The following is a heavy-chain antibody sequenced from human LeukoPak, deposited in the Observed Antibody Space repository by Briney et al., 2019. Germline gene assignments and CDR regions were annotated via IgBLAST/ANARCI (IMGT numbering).Heavy chain of an antibody. Sequence: ASVKVSCKASGYTFTGYYMHWVRQAPGEGLEWMGWINPNSGGTNYAQKFQGRVTMTRDTSISTAYMELSRLRSDDTAVYFCARVGAAYQDSNYWGQGTLVTVSS. CDR3: ARVGAAYQDSNY. D-gene: IGHD2-15*01. J-gene: IGHJ4*02. V-gene: IGHV1-2*02. CDR2: INPNSGGT. CDR1: GYTFTGYY.